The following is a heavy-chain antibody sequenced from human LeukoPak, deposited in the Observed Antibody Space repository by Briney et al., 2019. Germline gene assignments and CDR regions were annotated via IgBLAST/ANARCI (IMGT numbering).Heavy chain of an antibody. Sequence: GGSLRLSCAASGFTFSSYAMSWVRQAPGKGLEWVSAISGSGGGTYYADSVKGRFTISRDNSKNTLYLQMNSLRAEDTAVYYCAKDYGSYYYYYGMDVWGQGTTVTVSS. CDR2: ISGSGGGT. V-gene: IGHV3-23*01. J-gene: IGHJ6*02. CDR3: AKDYGSYYYYYGMDV. D-gene: IGHD3-16*01. CDR1: GFTFSSYA.